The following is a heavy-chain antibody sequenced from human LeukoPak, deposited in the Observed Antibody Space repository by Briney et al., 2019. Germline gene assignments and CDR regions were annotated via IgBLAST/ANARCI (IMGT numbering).Heavy chain of an antibody. CDR3: AKEGYSRGYYSYYYMDV. CDR1: GFTFSRYA. D-gene: IGHD6-13*01. Sequence: GGSLRLSCSASGFTFSRYAMNWVRQAPGKGLEWVAVISYDGSNKYYADSVKGRFTISRDNSKNTLYVQMNSLRAEDTAVYYCAKEGYSRGYYSYYYMDVWGKGTTVTVSS. CDR2: ISYDGSNK. J-gene: IGHJ6*03. V-gene: IGHV3-30*04.